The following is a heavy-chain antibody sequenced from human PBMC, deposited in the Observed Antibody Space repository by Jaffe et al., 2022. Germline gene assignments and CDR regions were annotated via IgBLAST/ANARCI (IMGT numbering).Heavy chain of an antibody. Sequence: QLQLQESGSGLVKPSQTLSLTCAVSGGSISSGGYSWSWIRQPPGKGLEWIGYIYHSGSTYYNPSLKSRVTISVDRSKNQFSLKLSSVTAADTAVYYCARGGVITFGGVIVIPEGWFDPWGQGTLVTVSS. J-gene: IGHJ5*02. V-gene: IGHV4-30-2*01. CDR2: IYHSGST. CDR3: ARGGVITFGGVIVIPEGWFDP. CDR1: GGSISSGGYS. D-gene: IGHD3-16*02.